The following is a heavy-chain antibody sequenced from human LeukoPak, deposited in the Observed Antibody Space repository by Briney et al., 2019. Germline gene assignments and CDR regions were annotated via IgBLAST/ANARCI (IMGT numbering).Heavy chain of an antibody. D-gene: IGHD6-19*01. CDR2: IYYSGST. J-gene: IGHJ5*02. Sequence: SETLSLTCTVSDGSISSSSYYWGRIRQPPGKELEWIGSIYYSGSTYYNPSLKSRVTISVDTSKSQFSLKVTSVTAADTAVYFCARDGRLYSSGQVVWFDPWGQGTLVTVSS. CDR1: DGSISSSSYY. CDR3: ARDGRLYSSGQVVWFDP. V-gene: IGHV4-39*07.